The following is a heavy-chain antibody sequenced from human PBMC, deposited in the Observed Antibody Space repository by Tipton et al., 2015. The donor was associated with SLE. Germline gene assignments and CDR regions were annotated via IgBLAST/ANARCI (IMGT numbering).Heavy chain of an antibody. CDR2: IYHTGST. CDR1: GGSISRVGYY. Sequence: TLFLTCTVSGGSISRVGYYWSWIRQHPGKGLEWIGYIYHTGSTYYTPSLESRVTISVDTSKNHFSLRLTSVTAADTAVYYCARDEYRYDATGYHLLGHFDFWGQGTLVTVSS. CDR3: ARDEYRYDATGYHLLGHFDF. D-gene: IGHD3-22*01. V-gene: IGHV4-31*03. J-gene: IGHJ4*02.